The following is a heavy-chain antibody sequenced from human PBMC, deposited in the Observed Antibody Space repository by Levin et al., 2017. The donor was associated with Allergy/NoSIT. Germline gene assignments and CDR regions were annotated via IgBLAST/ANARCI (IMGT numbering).Heavy chain of an antibody. J-gene: IGHJ4*02. CDR3: ARDRIAVATYYFDY. CDR2: IYYSGST. D-gene: IGHD6-19*01. V-gene: IGHV4-39*07. CDR1: GGSISSSSYY. Sequence: SQTLSLTCTVSGGSISSSSYYWGWIRQPPGKGLEWIGSIYYSGSTYYNPSLKSRVTISVDTSKNQFSLKLSSVTAADTAVYYCARDRIAVATYYFDYWGQGTLVTVSS.